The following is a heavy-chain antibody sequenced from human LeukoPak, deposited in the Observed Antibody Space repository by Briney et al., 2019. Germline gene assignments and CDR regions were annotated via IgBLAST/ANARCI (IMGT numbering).Heavy chain of an antibody. J-gene: IGHJ5*02. CDR3: ARGRYSAGDNWFDP. Sequence: PSGTLSLTCTVSGGSITSSYGSWIRQSPGKGLEWIGYINYIGSTNYNPSLNSRVSMLIYTSNNQFSLKLSPVTPVGTAVYYCARGRYSAGDNWFDPWGQGTLVTVSS. D-gene: IGHD3-9*01. CDR1: GGSITSSY. CDR2: INYIGST. V-gene: IGHV4-59*01.